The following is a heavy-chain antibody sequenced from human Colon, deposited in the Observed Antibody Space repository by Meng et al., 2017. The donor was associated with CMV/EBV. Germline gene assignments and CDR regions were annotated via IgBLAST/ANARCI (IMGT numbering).Heavy chain of an antibody. V-gene: IGHV3-20*03. CDR3: ASQPYYYDRSGYYSG. CDR1: GFTFDDYG. CDR2: INWNGGST. D-gene: IGHD3-22*01. J-gene: IGHJ4*02. Sequence: SGFTFDDYGMSWVRQAPGKGLEWVSGINWNGGSTGYADSVKGRFTISRDNAKNSLYLQMNSLRAEDTALYYCASQPYYYDRSGYYSGWGQGTLVTVSS.